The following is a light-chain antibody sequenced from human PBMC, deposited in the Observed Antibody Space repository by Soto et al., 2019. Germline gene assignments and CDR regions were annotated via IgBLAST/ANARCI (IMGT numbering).Light chain of an antibody. Sequence: IVLTQSPDTLSLSPGQRATLSCRASQIVSRRYLAWYQQKPGQAPLLLIYDVSERASDIPDRFSGSGSGTDFSLTINRLVPEDVAVYYCQYQGSFGGGTKVEIK. CDR2: DVS. V-gene: IGKV3-20*01. CDR1: QIVSRRY. J-gene: IGKJ4*01. CDR3: QYQGS.